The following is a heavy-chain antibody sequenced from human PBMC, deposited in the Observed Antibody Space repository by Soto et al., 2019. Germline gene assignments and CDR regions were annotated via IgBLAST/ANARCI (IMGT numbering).Heavy chain of an antibody. CDR1: GYSFTSYW. CDR2: IYPGDSDT. J-gene: IGHJ6*02. CDR3: ARFGHPHRKDYYGMDV. V-gene: IGHV5-51*01. Sequence: GESLKISCKGSGYSFTSYWIGWVRQMPGKGLEWMGIIYPGDSDTRYSPSFQGQVTISADKSISTAYLQWSSLKASDTAMYYCARFGHPHRKDYYGMDVWGQGTTVTVSS. D-gene: IGHD3-16*01.